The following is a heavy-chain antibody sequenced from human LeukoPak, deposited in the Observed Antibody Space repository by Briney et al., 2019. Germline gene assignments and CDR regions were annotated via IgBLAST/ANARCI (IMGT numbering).Heavy chain of an antibody. D-gene: IGHD6-19*01. CDR3: TKDNGIAVVEGWFDP. V-gene: IGHV1-8*01. CDR2: MNPNSGNT. Sequence: ASVKVSCKASGYTFTSYDINWVRQATGQGLEWMGWMNPNSGNTGYAQKFQGRVTMTRNTSISTAYMELSSLRSEDTALYYCTKDNGIAVVEGWFDPWGQGTLVTVSS. J-gene: IGHJ5*02. CDR1: GYTFTSYD.